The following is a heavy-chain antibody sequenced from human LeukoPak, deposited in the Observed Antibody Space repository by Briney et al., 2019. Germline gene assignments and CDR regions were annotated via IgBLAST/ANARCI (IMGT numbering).Heavy chain of an antibody. D-gene: IGHD6-19*01. Sequence: SETLSLTCTVSGGSISSSSYYWGWIRQPPGKGLEWIGSIYYSGSTYYNPSLKSRVTISVDTSKNQFSLKLSSVTAADTAVYYCARQSSGWSELWFDPWGQGTLVTVSS. CDR2: IYYSGST. CDR1: GGSISSSSYY. V-gene: IGHV4-39*01. CDR3: ARQSSGWSELWFDP. J-gene: IGHJ5*02.